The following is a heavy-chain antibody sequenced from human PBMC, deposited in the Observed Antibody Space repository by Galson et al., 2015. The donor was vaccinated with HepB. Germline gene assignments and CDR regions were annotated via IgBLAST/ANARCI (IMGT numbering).Heavy chain of an antibody. V-gene: IGHV5-10-1*01. Sequence: QSGAEVKKPGESLRISCKGSGYSFTSYWISWVRQMPGKGLEWMGRIDPSDSYTNYSPSFQGHVTISADKSISTAYLQWSSLKASDTAVYYCARDRYYDILTGTGSWFDPWGQGTLVTVSS. CDR3: ARDRYYDILTGTGSWFDP. CDR1: GYSFTSYW. CDR2: IDPSDSYT. D-gene: IGHD3-9*01. J-gene: IGHJ5*02.